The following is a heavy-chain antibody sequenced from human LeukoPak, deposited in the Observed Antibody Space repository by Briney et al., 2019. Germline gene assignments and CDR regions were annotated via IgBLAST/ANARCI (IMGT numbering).Heavy chain of an antibody. CDR3: AKGLALVAKSGPFDY. D-gene: IGHD5-12*01. CDR2: ISCDGGST. J-gene: IGHJ4*02. V-gene: IGHV3-43*01. Sequence: GGSLRLSCAASGFTFYDYTMHWVRQGQGKGLEWVSLISCDGGSTYYADSVKGRFTISRDNSKNSLYLQMNSLRTEDTALYYCAKGLALVAKSGPFDYWGQGTLVTVSS. CDR1: GFTFYDYT.